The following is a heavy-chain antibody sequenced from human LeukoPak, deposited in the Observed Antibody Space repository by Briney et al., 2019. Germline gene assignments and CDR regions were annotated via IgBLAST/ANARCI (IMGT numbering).Heavy chain of an antibody. CDR1: GYTFTGNF. CDR3: ARTRGTHISMAYLDS. Sequence: ASVKVSCKTSGYTFTGNFMHWGRQAPGQGPEWMGWINPNNGDTNYAQKFQGRVTMTRVTSITTAYMELSSLRSDDTAVYYCARTRGTHISMAYLDSWGQGTLVTVSS. CDR2: INPNNGDT. J-gene: IGHJ4*02. D-gene: IGHD2/OR15-2a*01. V-gene: IGHV1-2*02.